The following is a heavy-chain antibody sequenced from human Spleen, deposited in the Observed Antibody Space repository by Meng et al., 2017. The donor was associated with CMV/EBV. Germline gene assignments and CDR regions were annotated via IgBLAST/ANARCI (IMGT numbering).Heavy chain of an antibody. D-gene: IGHD6-19*01. J-gene: IGHJ4*02. CDR1: GVSISRYY. Sequence: SETLSLTCNVSGVSISRYYWSWIRQPPGKGLEWIGYIYSEGRINYNPALKSRVTISVGTSKNQFSLKVNSVTPADTAVYYCARGSPNGGWYQIDYWGQGTLVTVSS. CDR2: IYSEGRI. CDR3: ARGSPNGGWYQIDY. V-gene: IGHV4-59*01.